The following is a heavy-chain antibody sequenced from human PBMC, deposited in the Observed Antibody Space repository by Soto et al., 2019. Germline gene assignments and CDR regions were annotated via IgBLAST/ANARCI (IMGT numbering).Heavy chain of an antibody. CDR1: GGSISSSSYY. J-gene: IGHJ4*02. Sequence: TLSLTCTVSGGSISSSSYYWGWIRQPPGKGLEWIGSIYYSGSTYYNPSLKSRVTISVDTSKNQFSLKLSSVTAADTAVYYCARHIKAAAFFDYWGQGTLVTVSS. CDR2: IYYSGST. D-gene: IGHD6-13*01. V-gene: IGHV4-39*01. CDR3: ARHIKAAAFFDY.